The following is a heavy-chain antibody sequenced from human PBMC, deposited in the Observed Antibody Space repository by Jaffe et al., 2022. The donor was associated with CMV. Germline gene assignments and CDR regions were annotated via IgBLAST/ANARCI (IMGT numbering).Heavy chain of an antibody. V-gene: IGHV3-48*03. CDR2: ISSSGSTI. J-gene: IGHJ5*02. CDR1: GFTFSSYE. CDR3: AREITMVRERNWFDP. Sequence: EVQLVESGGGLVQPGGSLRLSCAASGFTFSSYEMNWVRQAPGKGLEWVSYISSSGSTIYYADSVKGRFTISRDNAKNSLYLQMNSLRAEDTAVYYCAREITMVRERNWFDPWGQGTLVTVSS. D-gene: IGHD3-10*01.